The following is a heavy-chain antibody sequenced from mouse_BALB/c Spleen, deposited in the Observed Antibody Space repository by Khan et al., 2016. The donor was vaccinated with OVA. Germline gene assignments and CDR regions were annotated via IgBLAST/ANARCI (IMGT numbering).Heavy chain of an antibody. Sequence: QVQLQQSGVELARPGASVKMSCKASGYTFTSYTIHWVKQRPGQGLEWIGYIFPSSGYSNYNQRFKDKATLTADKSSTTAYMQLSSLTSEDSAVYYCARNVHYYGSRGAMDYWGQGTSDTVSS. V-gene: IGHV1-4*01. J-gene: IGHJ4*01. D-gene: IGHD1-1*01. CDR2: IFPSSGYS. CDR3: ARNVHYYGSRGAMDY. CDR1: GYTFTSYT.